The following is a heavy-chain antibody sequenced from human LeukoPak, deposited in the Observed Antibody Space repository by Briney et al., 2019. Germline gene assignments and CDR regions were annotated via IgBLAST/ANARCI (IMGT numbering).Heavy chain of an antibody. D-gene: IGHD3-10*01. J-gene: IGHJ5*02. V-gene: IGHV1-2*02. CDR3: APGPGWFDP. CDR2: INPNSGGT. Sequence: ASVKVSCKASGYTFTSYDINWVRQATGQGLEWMGWINPNSGGTNYAQKFQGRVTMTRDTSISTAYMELSRLRSDDTAVYYCAPGPGWFDPWGQGTLVTVSS. CDR1: GYTFTSYD.